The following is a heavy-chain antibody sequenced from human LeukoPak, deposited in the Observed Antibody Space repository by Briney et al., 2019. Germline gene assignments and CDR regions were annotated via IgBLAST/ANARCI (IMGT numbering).Heavy chain of an antibody. J-gene: IGHJ4*02. CDR3: AKDAQRGFDCSNSLEY. V-gene: IGHV3-33*06. CDR1: GFIFNHHA. Sequence: PGGSLRLSCAASGFIFNHHAMHWVRQAPGKGLEWVAVIWSDKSNKFYADSVRGRFTISRDDSRKTVYLQMERMTAEDTAIYYCAKDAQRGFDCSNSLEYWGQGALVTVAS. CDR2: IWSDKSNK. D-gene: IGHD4-11*01.